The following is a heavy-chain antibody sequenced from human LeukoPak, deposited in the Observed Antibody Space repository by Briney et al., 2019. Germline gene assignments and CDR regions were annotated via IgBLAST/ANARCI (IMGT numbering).Heavy chain of an antibody. D-gene: IGHD3-16*01. CDR3: ARVLGEYGDYYDY. CDR1: GFTFSSYW. J-gene: IGHJ4*02. CDR2: IKQDGSEK. V-gene: IGHV3-7*03. Sequence: GGSLRLSCAASGFTFSSYWMSWVRQAPGKGLEWVANIKQDGSEKYYVDSGKGRFTIPRDNAKNSLYLQMNSLRAEDTAVYYCARVLGEYGDYYDYWGQGTLVTVSS.